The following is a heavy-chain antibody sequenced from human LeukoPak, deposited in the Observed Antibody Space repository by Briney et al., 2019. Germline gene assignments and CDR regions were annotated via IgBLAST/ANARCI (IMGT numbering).Heavy chain of an antibody. CDR1: GYTFTGYY. V-gene: IGHV1-2*02. J-gene: IGHJ5*02. Sequence: GASVNVSCKASGYTFTGYYIHWVRQSPGHGPEWMGWINPHSGATNYAQKFQGRVTMTRDTSISTAFMELRSLRSDDTAMYYCSRDLLMYYSGSGESTWGQGTQVTVSS. CDR2: INPHSGAT. D-gene: IGHD3-10*01. CDR3: SRDLLMYYSGSGEST.